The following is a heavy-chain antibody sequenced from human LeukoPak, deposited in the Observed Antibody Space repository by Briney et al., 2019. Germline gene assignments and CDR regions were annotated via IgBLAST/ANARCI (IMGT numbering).Heavy chain of an antibody. D-gene: IGHD6-19*01. Sequence: PSETLSLTCTVSGGSISSYYWSWIRQPPGKGLEWIAYIYYSETTNYNPSLKGRVTISVDTSKNQFSLKLTSVTAADTAVYYCARGTLYSGWSYYFDYWGQGSQVTVSS. CDR3: ARGTLYSGWSYYFDY. J-gene: IGHJ4*02. CDR1: GGSISSYY. CDR2: IYYSETT. V-gene: IGHV4-59*01.